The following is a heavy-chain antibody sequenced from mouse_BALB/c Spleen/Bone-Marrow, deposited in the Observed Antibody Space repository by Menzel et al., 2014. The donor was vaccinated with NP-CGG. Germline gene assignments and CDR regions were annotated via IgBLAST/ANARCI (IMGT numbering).Heavy chain of an antibody. Sequence: LQLKESGPELVKRGASVKLSSTASGFNIKDTYMHWVKQRPEQSLEWIGRIDPANGNTKNDPQFQGKATITADTSSNTAYLQLSSLTSEDTAVYYGARGEYFAMDFLGDGTTGTIYS. CDR1: GFNIKDTY. J-gene: IGHJ4*01. CDR2: IDPANGNT. CDR3: ARGEYFAMDF. V-gene: IGHV14-3*02.